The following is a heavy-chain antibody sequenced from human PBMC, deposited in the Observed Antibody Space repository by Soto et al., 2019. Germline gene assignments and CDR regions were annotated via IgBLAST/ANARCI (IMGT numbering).Heavy chain of an antibody. D-gene: IGHD6-19*01. J-gene: IGHJ4*02. CDR3: ARGSSGWYLFDY. CDR2: IYYSGST. Sequence: TSETLSLTCTVSGGSISSYYWSWIRQPPGKGLEWIGYIYYSGSTNYNPSLKSRVTMSVDTSKNQFSLKLSSVTAADTAVYYCARGSSGWYLFDYWGQGTLVTVSS. CDR1: GGSISSYY. V-gene: IGHV4-59*01.